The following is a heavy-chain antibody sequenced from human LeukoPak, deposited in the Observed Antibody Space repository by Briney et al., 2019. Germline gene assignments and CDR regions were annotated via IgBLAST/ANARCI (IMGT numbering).Heavy chain of an antibody. V-gene: IGHV1-46*01. D-gene: IGHD3-22*01. CDR3: ARRGSSGYYQSSYWYFDL. J-gene: IGHJ2*01. CDR2: INPSGGST. CDR1: GYTFTSYY. Sequence: ASVKVSCKASGYTFTSYYMHWVRQAPGQGLEWMGIINPSGGSTSYAQKFQGRVTMTRDTSTSTVYMELSSLRSEDTAVYYCARRGSSGYYQSSYWYFDLWGRGTLVTVSS.